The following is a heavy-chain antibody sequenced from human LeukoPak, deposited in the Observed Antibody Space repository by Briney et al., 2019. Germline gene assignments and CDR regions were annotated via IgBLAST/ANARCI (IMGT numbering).Heavy chain of an antibody. D-gene: IGHD6-19*01. V-gene: IGHV4-38-2*02. J-gene: IGHJ4*02. CDR2: IYHSGST. Sequence: SETLSLTCTVSGYSISSGYYWGWIRQPPGKGLEWIGSIYHSGSTYYNPSLKSRVTISVDTSKNQFSLKLSSVTAADTAVYYCARGIAVERFDYWGQGILVTVSS. CDR1: GYSISSGYY. CDR3: ARGIAVERFDY.